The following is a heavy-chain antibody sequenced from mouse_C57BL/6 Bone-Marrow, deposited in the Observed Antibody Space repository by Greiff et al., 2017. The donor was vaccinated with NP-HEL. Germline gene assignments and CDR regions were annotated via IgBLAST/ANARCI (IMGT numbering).Heavy chain of an antibody. J-gene: IGHJ3*01. CDR1: GYTFTSYG. D-gene: IGHD2-12*01. Sequence: EVQLQQSGAELVRPGSSVKMSCKTSGYTFTSYGINWVKQRPGQGLEWIGYIYIGNGSPEYNAKFKGKATLTSDTSSSTAYMQLSSLTSEDSAIYFCAREAYYSPWFAYWGQGTLVTVSA. CDR2: IYIGNGSP. V-gene: IGHV1-58*01. CDR3: AREAYYSPWFAY.